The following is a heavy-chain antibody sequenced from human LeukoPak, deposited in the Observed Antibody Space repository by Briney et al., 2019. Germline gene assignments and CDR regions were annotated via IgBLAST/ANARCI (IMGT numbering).Heavy chain of an antibody. J-gene: IGHJ6*04. CDR1: GGSVSNYY. V-gene: IGHV4-59*02. CDR3: ERDTHLDV. CDR2: IYYTET. Sequence: SETLSLTCTVSGGSVSNYYWSWIRQSPGKGLEWIGYIYYTETSYNPSLKSRVTISADTSKNQFSLKLSSVTAADTAVYYCERDTHLDVWGKGTTVTVSS.